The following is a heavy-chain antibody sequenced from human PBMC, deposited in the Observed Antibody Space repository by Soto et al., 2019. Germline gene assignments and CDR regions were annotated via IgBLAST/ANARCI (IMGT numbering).Heavy chain of an antibody. Sequence: ASVKVSCKASGYTFTGYYMHWVRQAPGQGLEWMGWISPNSGGTNYAQKFQGRVTMTRDTSISTAYMELSRLRSDDTAVYYCARVLWGDWPLDVWGQGTTVTVSS. CDR1: GYTFTGYY. D-gene: IGHD2-21*02. CDR2: ISPNSGGT. J-gene: IGHJ6*02. V-gene: IGHV1-2*02. CDR3: ARVLWGDWPLDV.